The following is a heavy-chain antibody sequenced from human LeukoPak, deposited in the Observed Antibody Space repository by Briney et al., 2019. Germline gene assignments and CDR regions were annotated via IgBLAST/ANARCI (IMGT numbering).Heavy chain of an antibody. CDR2: ISSNGGST. CDR3: TTDLRWEFPPPGY. D-gene: IGHD3-10*01. CDR1: GFTFSSYA. J-gene: IGHJ4*02. V-gene: IGHV3-64*04. Sequence: GGSLRLSCSASGFTFSSYAMHWVRQAPGKGLEYVSAISSNGGSTYYADSVKGRFTISRDDSKNTLYLQMNSLKPEDTAVYFCTTDLRWEFPPPGYWGQGTLVTVSS.